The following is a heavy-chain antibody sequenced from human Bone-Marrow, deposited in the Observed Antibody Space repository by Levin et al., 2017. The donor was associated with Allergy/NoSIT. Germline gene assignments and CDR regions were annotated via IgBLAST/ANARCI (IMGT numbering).Heavy chain of an antibody. CDR2: ISDSGDNT. V-gene: IGHV3-23*01. CDR3: AKSAVKVGTIFIYYYSYMDV. D-gene: IGHD5-12*01. CDR1: GFTFSSYA. J-gene: IGHJ6*03. Sequence: GESLKISCAASGFTFSSYAMTWVRQAPGKGLEWVSAISDSGDNTFYADSVKGRFTVSRDNSKNTLYLQMNNLRAEDTAVYFCAKSAVKVGTIFIYYYSYMDVWGKGTTVTVSS.